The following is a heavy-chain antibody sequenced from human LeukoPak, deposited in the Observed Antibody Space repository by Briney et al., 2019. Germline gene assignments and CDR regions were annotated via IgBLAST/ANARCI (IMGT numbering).Heavy chain of an antibody. CDR3: AKGSVKSRDYPFHY. CDR1: GFNFRSYG. J-gene: IGHJ4*02. V-gene: IGHV3-30*18. CDR2: ISKDGSDM. Sequence: GGSLRLSCVPSGFNFRSYGMHWVRQAPGKGLDWVAAISKDGSDMYYADSVKGLFTISRDNSKSTLYLQMNSLRAEDTAVYYCAKGSVKSRDYPFHYWGQGTLVTVSS. D-gene: IGHD3-16*01.